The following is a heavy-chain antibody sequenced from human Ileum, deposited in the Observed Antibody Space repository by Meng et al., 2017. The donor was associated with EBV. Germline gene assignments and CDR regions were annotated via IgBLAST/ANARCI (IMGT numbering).Heavy chain of an antibody. CDR2: IYYSGNT. J-gene: IGHJ4*02. D-gene: IGHD3-10*01. CDR3: ARGGSGYYYGSGFDY. V-gene: IGHV4-4*02. Sequence: QVQLQQSGPGLVKPSGTLSLTCLVSDLYITNNYWWSWVRQPPGKGLEWIGEIYYSGNTYYNPSLKSRVTISVDKSNNQFSLRLSSVTAADTAVYYCARGGSGYYYGSGFDYWGQGTLVTVSS. CDR1: DLYITNNYW.